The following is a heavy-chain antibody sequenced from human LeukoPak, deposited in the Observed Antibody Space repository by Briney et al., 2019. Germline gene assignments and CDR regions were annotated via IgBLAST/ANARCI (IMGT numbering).Heavy chain of an antibody. Sequence: ASVRVSCKASGYTFTGYYMHWARQAPGQGLEWMGRINPNSGGTNYAQKFQGRVTMTRDTSISTAYMELSRLRSDDTAVYYCARGRAREDIVVVPAANIYLGDFDYWGQGTLVTVSS. V-gene: IGHV1-2*06. CDR3: ARGRAREDIVVVPAANIYLGDFDY. CDR2: INPNSGGT. D-gene: IGHD2-2*01. CDR1: GYTFTGYY. J-gene: IGHJ4*02.